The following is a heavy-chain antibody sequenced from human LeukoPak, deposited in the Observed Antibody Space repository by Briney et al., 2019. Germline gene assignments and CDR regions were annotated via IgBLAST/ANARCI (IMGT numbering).Heavy chain of an antibody. CDR2: IYTSGST. Sequence: SSETLSLTCTVSGGSISSYYWSWIRQPAGKGLEWIGRIYTSGSTNYNPSLKSRVTMSVDTSKNQFSLKLSSVTAADTAVYYCASTHGGSKYNWFDPWGQGNLVTVSS. J-gene: IGHJ5*02. V-gene: IGHV4-4*07. CDR1: GGSISSYY. D-gene: IGHD5-24*01. CDR3: ASTHGGSKYNWFDP.